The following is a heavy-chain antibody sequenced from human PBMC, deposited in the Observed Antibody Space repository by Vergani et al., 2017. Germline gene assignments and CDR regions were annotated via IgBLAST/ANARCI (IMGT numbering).Heavy chain of an antibody. CDR1: GFTFTNFA. CDR2: ISGSGGFT. V-gene: IGHV3-23*01. D-gene: IGHD3-22*01. Sequence: EVQLLESGGNLVQPGGSLRLSCAASGFTFTNFAMTWVRQAPGEGLEWVSGISGSGGFTYYADSVKGRFTIPRNNSKNTMFLQMNNLRAEDTAVYYCAKANVPGYYDSSGYCDYCGQGTLVTVSS. CDR3: AKANVPGYYDSSGYCDY. J-gene: IGHJ4*02.